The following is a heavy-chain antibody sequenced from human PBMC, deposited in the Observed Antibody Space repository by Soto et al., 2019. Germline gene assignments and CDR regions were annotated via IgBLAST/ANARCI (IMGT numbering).Heavy chain of an antibody. J-gene: IGHJ4*02. CDR2: ISYDGSNK. Sequence: QVQLVESGGGVVQPGRSLRLSCAASGFTFSSYAMHWVRQAPGKGLEWVAVISYDGSNKYYADSVKGRVTISRDNSKNPLYLQMNSLSAEDTAVYYCAREWIQLWLDYWGQGTLVTVSS. CDR1: GFTFSSYA. V-gene: IGHV3-30-3*01. D-gene: IGHD5-18*01. CDR3: AREWIQLWLDY.